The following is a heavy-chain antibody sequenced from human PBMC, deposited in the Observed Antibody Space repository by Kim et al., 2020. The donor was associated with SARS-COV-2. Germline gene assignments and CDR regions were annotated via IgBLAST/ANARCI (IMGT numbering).Heavy chain of an antibody. D-gene: IGHD2-2*01. V-gene: IGHV1-18*01. CDR3: ARGAPWVVVVPVTEGYGMDV. CDR2: ISAYNGNT. Sequence: ASVKVSCKASGYTFTSYGISWVRQAPGQGLEWMGWISAYNGNTNYAQKLQGRVTMTTDTSTSTAYMELRSLRSDETAGYYCARGAPWVVVVPVTEGYGMDVWGQGTTVTVSS. CDR1: GYTFTSYG. J-gene: IGHJ6*02.